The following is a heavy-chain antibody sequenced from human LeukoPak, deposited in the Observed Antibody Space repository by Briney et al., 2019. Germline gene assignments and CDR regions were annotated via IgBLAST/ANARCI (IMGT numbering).Heavy chain of an antibody. CDR3: ARGGRCSGDNCYATLYDY. CDR2: ISGSGSDI. J-gene: IGHJ4*02. V-gene: IGHV3-11*04. CDR1: GFSISDSY. Sequence: GGSLRLSCVVSGFSISDSYMTWIRQTPGKGLEWLAYISGSGSDIYFADSVKGRFTISRDNAENSLYLQMNSLRPEDTAIYYCARGGRCSGDNCYATLYDYWGQGTVVTVSS. D-gene: IGHD2-15*01.